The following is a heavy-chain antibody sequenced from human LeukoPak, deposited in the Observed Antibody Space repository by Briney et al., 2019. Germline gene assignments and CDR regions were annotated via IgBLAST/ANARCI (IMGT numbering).Heavy chain of an antibody. CDR2: IYYSGST. CDR1: GDSISSSSYY. D-gene: IGHD3-9*01. Sequence: KASETLSLTCTVSGDSISSSSYYWGWIRQPPGKGLEWIGRIYYSGSTYYNPSLKSRVTISVDTSKNQFSLKLSSVTAADTAVYYCARHEDVLRYFDWLFMPPNWFDPWGQGTLVTVSS. V-gene: IGHV4-39*01. CDR3: ARHEDVLRYFDWLFMPPNWFDP. J-gene: IGHJ5*02.